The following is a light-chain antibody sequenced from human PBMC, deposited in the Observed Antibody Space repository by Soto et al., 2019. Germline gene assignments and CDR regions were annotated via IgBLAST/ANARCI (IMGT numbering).Light chain of an antibody. CDR1: QSISSY. Sequence: IQMTQSPSSLSASVGDRVTITCRASQSISSYLNWYQQKPGKAPKLLIYAASSLQSGVPSRFSGSGSGTEFTLTISSLKPEDFATYYCQQSFSTPTFGQGTRLEIK. CDR3: QQSFSTPT. V-gene: IGKV1-39*01. J-gene: IGKJ5*01. CDR2: AAS.